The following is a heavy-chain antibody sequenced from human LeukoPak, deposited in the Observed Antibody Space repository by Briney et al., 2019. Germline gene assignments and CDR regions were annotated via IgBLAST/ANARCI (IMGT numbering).Heavy chain of an antibody. V-gene: IGHV3-30*18. CDR2: ISYDGSNK. CDR1: GFTFSSYG. CDR3: AKDGKYYDFWSGYIFDY. D-gene: IGHD3-3*01. J-gene: IGHJ4*02. Sequence: GGSLRLSCAASGFTFSSYGMHWVRQAPGKGLEWVAVISYDGSNKYYADSVKGRFTISRDNSKNTLYLQMNSLRAEDTAVYYCAKDGKYYDFWSGYIFDYWGQGTLVTVSS.